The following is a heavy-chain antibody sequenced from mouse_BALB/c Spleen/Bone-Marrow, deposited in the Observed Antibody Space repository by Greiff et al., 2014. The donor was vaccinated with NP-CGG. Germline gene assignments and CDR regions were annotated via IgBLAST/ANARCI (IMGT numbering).Heavy chain of an antibody. D-gene: IGHD1-1*01. V-gene: IGHV1S130*01. CDR2: IHPNSGNT. CDR3: ANYCGSSSY. CDR1: GYTFTSSW. Sequence: VQLQQSGSVLVRPGASVKLSCKASGYTFTSSWMHWAKQRPGQGLEWIGEIHPNSGNTNYNEKFKGKATLTVDTSSSTAYVDLSSLTSEDSAVYYCANYCGSSSYWGQGTTLTVSS. J-gene: IGHJ2*01.